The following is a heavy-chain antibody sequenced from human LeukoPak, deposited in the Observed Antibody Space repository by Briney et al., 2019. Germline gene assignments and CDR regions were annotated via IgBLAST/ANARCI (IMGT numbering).Heavy chain of an antibody. CDR3: AICPHSGSYCWYFDN. CDR1: GYHFTRNW. D-gene: IGHD1-26*01. V-gene: IGHV5-51*01. Sequence: GESLQIHSKASGYHFTRNWIAWLRHVPGQGLEWMGFIFPGDSDTRYNPSFQGHVTISADKSETTAVLQWASLRASDTAIYYCAICPHSGSYCWYFDNWGQGPHDIVST. J-gene: IGHJ4*02. CDR2: IFPGDSDT.